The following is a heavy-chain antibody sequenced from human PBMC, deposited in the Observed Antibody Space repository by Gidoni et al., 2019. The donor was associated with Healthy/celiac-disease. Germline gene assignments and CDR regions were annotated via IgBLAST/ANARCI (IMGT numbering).Heavy chain of an antibody. J-gene: IGHJ6*02. CDR1: GYTLTALS. CDR3: ATVGGYCSSTSCRNPYYYYGMDV. Sequence: QVQLVQSGAEVKKPGASVKVSCKVSGYTLTALSMPWVRQAPGKGLEWMGGFDPEDGETIYAQKFQGRVTMTEDTSTDTAYMELSSLRSEDTAVYYCATVGGYCSSTSCRNPYYYYGMDVWGQGTTVTVSS. D-gene: IGHD2-2*01. V-gene: IGHV1-24*01. CDR2: FDPEDGET.